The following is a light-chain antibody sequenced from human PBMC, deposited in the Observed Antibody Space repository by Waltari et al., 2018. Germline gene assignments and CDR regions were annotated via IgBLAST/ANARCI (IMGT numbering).Light chain of an antibody. CDR2: DVS. CDR3: SSYSRSSTFYV. J-gene: IGLJ1*01. CDR1: TSDVGGYNY. V-gene: IGLV2-14*03. Sequence: QSALTQPASVSGSPGQSITISCTGTTSDVGGYNYVSWYQQHPGKDPKLMIYDVSKRPSGVSDRFSGSKSGNTASLTISGLQTEDEADYSCSSYSRSSTFYVFGTGTKVTVL.